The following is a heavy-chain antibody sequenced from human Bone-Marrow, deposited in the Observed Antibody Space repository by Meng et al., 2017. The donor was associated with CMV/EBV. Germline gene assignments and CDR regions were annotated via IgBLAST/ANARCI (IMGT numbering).Heavy chain of an antibody. Sequence: ASVKVSCKASGYTFTGYYMHWVRQAPGQGLEWMGWINPNSGGTNYAQKFQGRVIVTRDTSISTAYMELRRLRSDDTAVYYCARERLRFDFWSGYPFDYWGQGTLVTVSS. CDR1: GYTFTGYY. D-gene: IGHD3-3*01. J-gene: IGHJ4*02. V-gene: IGHV1-2*02. CDR3: ARERLRFDFWSGYPFDY. CDR2: INPNSGGT.